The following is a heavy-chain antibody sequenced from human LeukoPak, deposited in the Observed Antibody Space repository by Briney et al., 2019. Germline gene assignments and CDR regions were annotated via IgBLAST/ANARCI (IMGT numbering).Heavy chain of an antibody. CDR2: INAGNGNT. J-gene: IGHJ4*02. CDR1: GYTFTSYA. D-gene: IGHD3-22*01. CDR3: ARATSGYPYYFDY. Sequence: ASVKVSCKASGYTFTSYAMHWVRQAPGQRLEWMGWINAGNGNTKYSQKFQGRVTITRDTSASTAYMELSSLRSEDTAVYYCARATSGYPYYFDYWGQGTLVTVSS. V-gene: IGHV1-3*01.